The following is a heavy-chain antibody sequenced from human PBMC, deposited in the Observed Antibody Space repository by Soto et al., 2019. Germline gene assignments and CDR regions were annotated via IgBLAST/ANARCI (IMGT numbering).Heavy chain of an antibody. CDR1: GDSISSRSYY. J-gene: IGHJ6*03. CDR3: ARFSWYDGDSITNYYMDF. V-gene: IGHV4-39*01. Sequence: LQESGPGLVKPSETLSLTCSVFGDSISSRSYYWAWIRRPPGMGLEWIASISYTGNTYYNPSLTSRAARSGDTSKSQFSLKLSFVTAADTAVYYCARFSWYDGDSITNYYMDFWGNGATVTVSS. CDR2: ISYTGNT. D-gene: IGHD6-13*01.